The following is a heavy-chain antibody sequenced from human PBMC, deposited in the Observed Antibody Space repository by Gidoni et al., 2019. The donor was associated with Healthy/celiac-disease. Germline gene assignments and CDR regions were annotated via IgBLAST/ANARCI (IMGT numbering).Heavy chain of an antibody. D-gene: IGHD3-3*01. V-gene: IGHV4-39*01. CDR3: ARLARFYYYYGMDV. Sequence: SSYYWGWIRQPPGKGLEWIGSIYYSGSTYYNPSLKSRVTISVDTSKNQFSLKLSSVTAADTAVYYCARLARFYYYYGMDVWGQGTTVTVSS. J-gene: IGHJ6*02. CDR2: IYYSGST. CDR1: SSYY.